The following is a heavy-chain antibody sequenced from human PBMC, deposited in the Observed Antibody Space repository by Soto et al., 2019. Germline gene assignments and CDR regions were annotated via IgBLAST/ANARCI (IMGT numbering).Heavy chain of an antibody. CDR2: IWYDGSNK. CDR1: GFTFSNFG. Sequence: GGSLRLSCAASGFTFSNFGMHWVRQAPGKGLEWVAVIWYDGSNKYYADSVKGRFTISRDNSKNTLYLQMDSLRAEDTAMYYCARGYYENRCFLIPWGQGTLVTVSS. J-gene: IGHJ5*02. D-gene: IGHD3-22*01. V-gene: IGHV3-33*01. CDR3: ARGYYENRCFLIP.